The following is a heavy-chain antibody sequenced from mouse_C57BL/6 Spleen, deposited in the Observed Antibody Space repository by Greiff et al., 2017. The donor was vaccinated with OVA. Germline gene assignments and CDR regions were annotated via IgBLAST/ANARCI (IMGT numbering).Heavy chain of an antibody. CDR2: ISYDGSN. V-gene: IGHV3-6*01. CDR3: ARDQYGSSLDY. Sequence: VQLKESGPGLVKPSQSLSLTCSVTGYSITSGYYWNWIRQFPGNKLEWMGYISYDGSNNYNPSLKNRISITRDTSKNQFFLKLNSVTTEDTATYYCARDQYGSSLDYWGQGTTLTVSA. CDR1: GYSITSGYY. D-gene: IGHD1-1*01. J-gene: IGHJ2*01.